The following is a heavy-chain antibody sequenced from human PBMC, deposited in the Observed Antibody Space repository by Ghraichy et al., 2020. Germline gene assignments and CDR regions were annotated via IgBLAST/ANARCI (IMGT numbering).Heavy chain of an antibody. CDR1: GFTFSTYD. CDR3: AKVMVAGIAAAATYYYYGMDV. J-gene: IGHJ6*02. D-gene: IGHD6-13*01. V-gene: IGHV3-30*18. CDR2: ISYDGSNK. Sequence: SLRLSCAASGFTFSTYDMHWVRQAPGKGLEWVAVISYDGSNKNYADSVKGRFTISRDNSKNTLYLQMSSLRAEDTAVYYCAKVMVAGIAAAATYYYYGMDVWGQGTTVTVSS.